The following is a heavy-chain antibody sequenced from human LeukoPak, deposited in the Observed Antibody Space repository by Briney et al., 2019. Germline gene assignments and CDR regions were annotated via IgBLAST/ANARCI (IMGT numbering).Heavy chain of an antibody. D-gene: IGHD3-22*01. Sequence: ASVTVSRTCSAYTFTGYYMHWVRQPPAPGLEWVGWINPNSGVTNYAQKFQGRVTMTRDTTISTAYMELSRLRSDNTAVYYCARTLGGYYVYYFDYWGEGALVTVSP. V-gene: IGHV1-2*02. CDR3: ARTLGGYYVYYFDY. J-gene: IGHJ4*02. CDR1: AYTFTGYY. CDR2: INPNSGVT.